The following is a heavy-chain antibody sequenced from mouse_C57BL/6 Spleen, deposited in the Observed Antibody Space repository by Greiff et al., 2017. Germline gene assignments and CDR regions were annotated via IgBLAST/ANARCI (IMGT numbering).Heavy chain of an antibody. CDR2: ISSGSSTI. CDR1: GFTFSDYG. Sequence: EVKVVESGGGLVKPGGSLKLSCAASGFTFSDYGMHWVRQAPEKGLEWVAYISSGSSTIYYADTVKGRFTISRDNAKNTLFLQMTSLRSEDTAMYYCASRNYDYAMDYWGQGTSVTVSS. J-gene: IGHJ4*01. CDR3: ASRNYDYAMDY. V-gene: IGHV5-17*01. D-gene: IGHD2-1*01.